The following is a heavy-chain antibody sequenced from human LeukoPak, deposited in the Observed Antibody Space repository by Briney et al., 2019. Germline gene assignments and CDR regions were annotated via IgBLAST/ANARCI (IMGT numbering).Heavy chain of an antibody. V-gene: IGHV3-48*01. CDR3: ARNLWFGDY. D-gene: IGHD3-10*01. CDR2: ISSSSSTI. Sequence: PGGSLRPSCAASGFTFSSYSMNWVRQAPGKGLEWVSYISSSSSTIYYADSVKGRFTISRDNAKNSLYLQMNSLRAEDTAVYYCARNLWFGDYWGQGTLVTVSS. CDR1: GFTFSSYS. J-gene: IGHJ4*02.